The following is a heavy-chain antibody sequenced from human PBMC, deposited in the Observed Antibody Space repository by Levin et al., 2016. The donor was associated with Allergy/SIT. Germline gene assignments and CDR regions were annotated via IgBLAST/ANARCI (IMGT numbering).Heavy chain of an antibody. CDR3: AKLLGANLADQ. CDR1: GFNFRDTG. D-gene: IGHD1-26*01. V-gene: IGHV3-20*04. Sequence: ETLSLTCEGSGFNFRDTGMTWFRQAPGKGPEWVASITYNGYSKGYADSVKGRFTISRDNGLNSVYLQMNSVSVEDTGTYYCAKLLGANLADQWGRGTLVTVSS. J-gene: IGHJ4*02. CDR2: ITYNGYSK.